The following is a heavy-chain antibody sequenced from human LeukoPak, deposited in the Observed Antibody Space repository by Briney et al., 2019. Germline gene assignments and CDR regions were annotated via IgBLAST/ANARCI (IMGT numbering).Heavy chain of an antibody. D-gene: IGHD2-2*01. CDR2: ISSSGSTI. Sequence: GGSLRLSCAASGFTFSSYEMNWVRQAPGKGLEGVSYISSSGSTIYYADSVKGRFTISRDNAKNSLYLQMNSLRAEDTAVYYCARELSVVVPAAFDYWGQGTLVTVSS. V-gene: IGHV3-48*03. CDR1: GFTFSSYE. CDR3: ARELSVVVPAAFDY. J-gene: IGHJ4*02.